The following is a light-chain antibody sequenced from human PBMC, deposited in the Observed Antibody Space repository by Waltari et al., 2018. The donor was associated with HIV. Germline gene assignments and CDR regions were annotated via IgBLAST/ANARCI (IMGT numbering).Light chain of an antibody. CDR3: AAWDDSLSGLV. V-gene: IGLV1-47*01. J-gene: IGLJ3*02. Sequence: QSVLTQPPSASGTPGQRVTISCSGSSSNIGSNYLYWYQQVPGTAPKLLIYRNNQRPSGVPDRFSGSKSGTSASLAIRGLRSEDEADYYGAAWDDSLSGLVFGGGTKLTVL. CDR2: RNN. CDR1: SSNIGSNY.